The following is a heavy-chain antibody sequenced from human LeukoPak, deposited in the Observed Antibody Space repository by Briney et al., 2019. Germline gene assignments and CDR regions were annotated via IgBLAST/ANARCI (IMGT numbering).Heavy chain of an antibody. V-gene: IGHV3-23*01. D-gene: IGHD5-18*01. CDR2: ISGSGGST. J-gene: IGHJ5*02. CDR3: AKDARLSGPLWLEAGWFDP. Sequence: PGRSLRLSCAASGFTFSSYAMTWVRQAPGKGLEWVSAISGSGGSTYYTDSVKGRFTISRDNSKNTLYLQMNSLRAEDTAVYYCAKDARLSGPLWLEAGWFDPWGQGTLVTVSS. CDR1: GFTFSSYA.